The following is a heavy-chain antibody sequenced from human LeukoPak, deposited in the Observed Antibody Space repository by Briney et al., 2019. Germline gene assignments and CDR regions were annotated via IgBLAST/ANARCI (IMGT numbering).Heavy chain of an antibody. J-gene: IGHJ6*03. CDR1: GGSISSYY. Sequence: SETLSLTCTVSGGSISSYYWSWIRQPPGKGLEWSGYIYYSGSTNYNPSLKSRVTISVDTSKNQFSLKLSSVTAADTAVYYCARIRGLGRDYYFYCMDVWGKGTTVTVSS. CDR3: ARIRGLGRDYYFYCMDV. V-gene: IGHV4-59*01. CDR2: IYYSGST. D-gene: IGHD3-10*01.